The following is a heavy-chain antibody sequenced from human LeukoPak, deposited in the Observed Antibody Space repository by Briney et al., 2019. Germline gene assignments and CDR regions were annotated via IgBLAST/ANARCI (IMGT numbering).Heavy chain of an antibody. V-gene: IGHV3-53*01. CDR1: GFTVSSNY. D-gene: IGHD5-24*01. Sequence: GGSLRLSCAASGFTVSSNYMNWVRQAPGKGLEWVSVIYSDGSTYYADSVKGRFTISRDNSKNTLYLQMNSLRAEDTAVYYRAAASRWLHFDYWGQGTLVTVSS. CDR2: IYSDGST. CDR3: AAASRWLHFDY. J-gene: IGHJ4*02.